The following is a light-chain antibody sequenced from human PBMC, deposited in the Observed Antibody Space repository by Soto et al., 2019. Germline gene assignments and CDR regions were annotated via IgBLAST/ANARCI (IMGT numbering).Light chain of an antibody. CDR3: MQALQTAS. CDR1: QSLLHGNGYNY. V-gene: IGKV2-28*01. Sequence: DIVMTQSPLSLSVTPGEPASISCRSNQSLLHGNGYNYLDWYLQKPGQTPQLLIYLGSHRASGVPDRFSGSGSRTDFTLKISRVEAEDVGFYYCMQALQTASFGPGT. J-gene: IGKJ3*01. CDR2: LGS.